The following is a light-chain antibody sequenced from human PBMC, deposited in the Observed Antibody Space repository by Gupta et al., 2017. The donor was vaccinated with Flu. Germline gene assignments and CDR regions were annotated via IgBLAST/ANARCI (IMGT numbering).Light chain of an antibody. J-gene: IGLJ2*01. Sequence: QSVLTQPPSASGTPGQRVTISCSGRTSNIGSNTVNWYQQLPGTAPKLLTYSNNQRPSGVPDRFSGSKSGTSASLAISGLQSDDEADYYCATWDDSLSVVVFGGGTKLTVL. V-gene: IGLV1-44*01. CDR3: ATWDDSLSVVV. CDR1: TSNIGSNT. CDR2: SNN.